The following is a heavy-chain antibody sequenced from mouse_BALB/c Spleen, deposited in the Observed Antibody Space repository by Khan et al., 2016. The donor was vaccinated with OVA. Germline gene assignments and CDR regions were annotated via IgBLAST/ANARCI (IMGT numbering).Heavy chain of an antibody. CDR1: GYSFTGYY. D-gene: IGHD1-1*01. CDR2: ISCYNGST. Sequence: LVKTGASVKISCKASGYSFTGYYMHWVKQSHGKSLEWIGYISCYNGSTTYNQKFKGKATFTVDPSSSTVYMQFNSLTSEDSAVYYCARGYYYGSSSFAYWGQGTLVTVSA. J-gene: IGHJ3*01. CDR3: ARGYYYGSSSFAY. V-gene: IGHV1S34*01.